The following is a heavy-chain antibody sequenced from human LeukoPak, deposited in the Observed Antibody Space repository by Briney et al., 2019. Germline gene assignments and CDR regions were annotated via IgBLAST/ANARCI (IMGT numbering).Heavy chain of an antibody. Sequence: PSGTLSLTCTASGDSINSLDLWSWVRQPPGQGLEWIGEMYLSGTTHSNPSVKSRVTISIDKSKNQFFLNLSSVTAADTAVYYCAGLVGRYSSGLYYYYFDYWGQGTLVTVSS. CDR3: AGLVGRYSSGLYYYYFDY. CDR2: MYLSGTT. J-gene: IGHJ4*02. V-gene: IGHV4-4*02. CDR1: GDSINSLDL. D-gene: IGHD3-22*01.